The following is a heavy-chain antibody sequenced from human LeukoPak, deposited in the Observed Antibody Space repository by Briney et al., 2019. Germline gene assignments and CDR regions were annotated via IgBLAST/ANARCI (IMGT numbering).Heavy chain of an antibody. CDR1: GGSISSSSYY. CDR3: ASKQWLVRDWFDP. V-gene: IGHV4-39*01. CDR2: IYYSGST. D-gene: IGHD6-19*01. J-gene: IGHJ5*02. Sequence: SETLSPTCTVSGGSISSSSYYWGWIRQPPGKGLEWIGSIYYSGSTYNNPSLKSRVTISVDTSKNQFSLKLSSVTAADTAVYYCASKQWLVRDWFDPWGQGTLVTVSS.